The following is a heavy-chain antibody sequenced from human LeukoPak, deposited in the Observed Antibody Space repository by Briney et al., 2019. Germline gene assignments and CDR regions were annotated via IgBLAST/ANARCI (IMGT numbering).Heavy chain of an antibody. CDR1: GGSISSGGYY. CDR2: IYYSGST. CDR3: ARVNGDYWRPYYYYGMDV. V-gene: IGHV4-31*03. Sequence: TLSLTCTVSGGSISSGGYYWSWIRQHPGKGLEWIGYIYYSGSTYYNPSLKSRVTISVDTSKNPFSLKLSSVTAADTAVYYCARVNGDYWRPYYYYGMDVWGQGTTVTVSS. D-gene: IGHD4-17*01. J-gene: IGHJ6*02.